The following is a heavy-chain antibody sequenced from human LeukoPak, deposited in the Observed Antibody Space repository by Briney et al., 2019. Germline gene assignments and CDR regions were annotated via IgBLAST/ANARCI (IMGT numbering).Heavy chain of an antibody. Sequence: PSETLSLTCTVCGGSISSSSYYWGWSRQPPGKGLEWVGSIYYSGSTYYNPSLKSRVTISVDTSKNQFSLKLSSVTAADTAVYYCARHGDFWSGYYSPPHFDYWGQGTLVTVSS. J-gene: IGHJ4*02. CDR2: IYYSGST. V-gene: IGHV4-39*01. D-gene: IGHD3-3*01. CDR3: ARHGDFWSGYYSPPHFDY. CDR1: GGSISSSSYY.